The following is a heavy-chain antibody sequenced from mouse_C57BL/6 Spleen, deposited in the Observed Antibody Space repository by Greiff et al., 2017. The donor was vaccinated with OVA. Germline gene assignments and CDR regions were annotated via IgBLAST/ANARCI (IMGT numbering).Heavy chain of an antibody. D-gene: IGHD1-1*01. CDR1: GFTFSSYA. J-gene: IGHJ4*01. Sequence: DVQLVESGGGLVKPGGSLKLSCAASGFTFSSYAMSWVRQTPEKRLEWVATISDGGSYTYYPDNVKGRFTISRDNAKNNLYLQMSHLKSEDTAMYYCARDEIITTVRGYAMDYWGQGTSVTVSS. V-gene: IGHV5-4*01. CDR2: ISDGGSYT. CDR3: ARDEIITTVRGYAMDY.